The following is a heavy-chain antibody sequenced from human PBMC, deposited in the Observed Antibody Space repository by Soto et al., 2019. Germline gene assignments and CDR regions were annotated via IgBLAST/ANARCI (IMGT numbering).Heavy chain of an antibody. CDR1: GFTFSSYA. Sequence: PGGSLRLSCAASGFTFSSYAMSWVRQAPGKGLEWVSAISGSGGSTYYADSVKGRFTISRDNSKNTLYLQMNSPRAEDTAVYYCAPLYGSGRGYFDYWGQGTLVTVSS. CDR3: APLYGSGRGYFDY. CDR2: ISGSGGST. D-gene: IGHD3-10*01. J-gene: IGHJ4*02. V-gene: IGHV3-23*01.